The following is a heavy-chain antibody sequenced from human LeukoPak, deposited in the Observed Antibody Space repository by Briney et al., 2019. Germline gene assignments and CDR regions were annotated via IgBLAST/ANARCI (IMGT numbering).Heavy chain of an antibody. V-gene: IGHV3-11*06. J-gene: IGHJ4*02. CDR1: GFTVNAHF. D-gene: IGHD5-24*01. Sequence: KSGESLRLSCAASGFTVNAHFMSWVRQAPGKGLEWISYIGISSGNTNYADSVKGRFTISGDKAKNSLYLQMNSLRVEDTDVYYCARDYKYAFDNWGQGTLVTVSS. CDR3: ARDYKYAFDN. CDR2: IGISSGNT.